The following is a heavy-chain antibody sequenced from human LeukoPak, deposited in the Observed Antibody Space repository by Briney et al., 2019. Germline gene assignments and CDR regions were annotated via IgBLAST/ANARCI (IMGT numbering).Heavy chain of an antibody. CDR3: AKDRHSGSYYGYFDY. CDR2: IRGSGAST. CDR1: GFTFSTYG. J-gene: IGHJ4*02. D-gene: IGHD1-26*01. V-gene: IGHV3-23*01. Sequence: PGGSLRLSCAASGFTFSTYGMTWVRQAPGKGLEWVSSIRGSGASTYYADSVKGQFTISRDNSKNMVYLQMNSLRAEDTAVYYCAKDRHSGSYYGYFDYWGQGTLVTVSS.